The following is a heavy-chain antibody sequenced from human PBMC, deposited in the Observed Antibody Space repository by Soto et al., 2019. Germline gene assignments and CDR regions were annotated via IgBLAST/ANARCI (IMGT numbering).Heavy chain of an antibody. V-gene: IGHV4-39*01. CDR3: AGRSSLASVQVYFGEISNYNWFDP. J-gene: IGHJ5*02. CDR1: NGSISSAICY. CDR2: IYHSGST. Sequence: QLQLQESGPGLVKPSETLSLTCTVSNGSISSAICYWGWIRQPPGKGLEWIGSIYHSGSTYYNPSLQGRVTISVDTSKNQFSLKLSSVTAADTAVYFCAGRSSLASVQVYFGEISNYNWFDPWGQGTLVTVSS. D-gene: IGHD3-10*01.